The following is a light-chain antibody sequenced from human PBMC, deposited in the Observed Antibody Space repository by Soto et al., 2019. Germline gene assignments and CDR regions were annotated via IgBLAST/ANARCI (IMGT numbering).Light chain of an antibody. Sequence: QLVLTQSPSASASLGASVKFTCTLSSGYSSYPIAWHQQQPEKGPRYLMKLNSDGSHYKGDGIPDRFSGSSSGAERYLTISSLQSEDEADYYCQTWGTGIVVFCGGTKLTVL. CDR3: QTWGTGIVV. CDR2: LNSDGSH. CDR1: SGYSSYP. V-gene: IGLV4-69*01. J-gene: IGLJ2*01.